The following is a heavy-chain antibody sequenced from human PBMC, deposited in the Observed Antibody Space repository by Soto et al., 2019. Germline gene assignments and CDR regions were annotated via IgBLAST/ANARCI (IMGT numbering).Heavy chain of an antibody. CDR3: AHKRRVVVVAGGDAFDN. V-gene: IGHV2-5*02. CDR1: GFSLSTSGVG. D-gene: IGHD2-15*01. Sequence: QITLKESGPTLVKPTQTLTLTCTFSGFSLSTSGVGGGWIRQPPGKALEWLALIYWDDDKRYSPSLKSRLTTPKDTSKTWVALKRTEMDPVDTATYYCAHKRRVVVVAGGDAFDNWDKGTMFPVSS. CDR2: IYWDDDK. J-gene: IGHJ3*02.